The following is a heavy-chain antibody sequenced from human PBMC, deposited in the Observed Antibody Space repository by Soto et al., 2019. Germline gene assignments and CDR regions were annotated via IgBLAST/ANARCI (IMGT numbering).Heavy chain of an antibody. J-gene: IGHJ6*02. Sequence: EVQLVESGGGLVKPGGSLRLSCAASGFTFSSYSMNWVRQAPGKGLEWVSSISSSSSYIYYADSVKGRFTISRDNAKNSLYLQMNSLRAEDTAVYYCARAHSSGYYYAWYYYGMDVWGQGTTVTVSS. D-gene: IGHD3-22*01. V-gene: IGHV3-21*01. CDR3: ARAHSSGYYYAWYYYGMDV. CDR2: ISSSSSYI. CDR1: GFTFSSYS.